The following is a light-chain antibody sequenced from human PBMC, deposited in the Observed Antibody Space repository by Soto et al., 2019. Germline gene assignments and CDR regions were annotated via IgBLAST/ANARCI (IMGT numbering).Light chain of an antibody. CDR3: CSYAGSFTFV. J-gene: IGLJ1*01. CDR1: SSDVGDYNY. CDR2: DVT. V-gene: IGLV2-11*01. Sequence: QSALTQPRSVSGSPGQSVTISCTATSSDVGDYNYVSWYQQHPGKAPKLMIYDVTKRPSGVPDRFSGSKSGNTASLTISGLQPEDEADYYCCSYAGSFTFVFGTGTKLTVL.